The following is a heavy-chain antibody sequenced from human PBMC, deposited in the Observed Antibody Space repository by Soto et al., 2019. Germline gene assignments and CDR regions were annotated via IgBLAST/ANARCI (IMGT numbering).Heavy chain of an antibody. CDR2: LNPETGST. D-gene: IGHD5-12*01. V-gene: IGHV1-2*02. CDR3: AREAGYDYGFDS. CDR1: GYSLLNYY. Sequence: QVQLVQSGAEVKMPGASVKVSCQASGYSLLNYYMNWVRQASGQGLEWMGWLNPETGSTKVAQEFQGRVTMTRDTSTSTAYLELSSLRSDDTAVYYCAREAGYDYGFDSWGQGTQVTVSA. J-gene: IGHJ4*02.